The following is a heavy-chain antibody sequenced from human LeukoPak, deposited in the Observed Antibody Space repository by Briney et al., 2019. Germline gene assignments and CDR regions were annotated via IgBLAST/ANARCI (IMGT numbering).Heavy chain of an antibody. CDR1: GGSINTYY. Sequence: PSETLSLTFTVSGGSINTYYWSWIRQPPGKGLEWIGYIYYSGSTNYNPSLKSRVTMSVDTSKNQFSLKLSSVTAADSAVYYCARDPGTGYFHQTSTYNPGAFDIWGQGTTVIVSS. CDR3: ARDPGTGYFHQTSTYNPGAFDI. V-gene: IGHV4-59*12. J-gene: IGHJ3*02. CDR2: IYYSGST. D-gene: IGHD3-9*01.